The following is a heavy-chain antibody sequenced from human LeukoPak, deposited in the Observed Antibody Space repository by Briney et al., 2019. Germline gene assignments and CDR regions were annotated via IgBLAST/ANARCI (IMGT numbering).Heavy chain of an antibody. Sequence: GGSLRLSCAASGFTSSSYWMSWVRQAPGKGLEWVANIKQDGSEKYYVDSVKGRFTIFRDNAKNSLYLQMNSLRAEDTAVYYCARAKWELPLDYWGQGTLVTVSS. CDR3: ARAKWELPLDY. D-gene: IGHD1-26*01. J-gene: IGHJ4*02. V-gene: IGHV3-7*01. CDR2: IKQDGSEK. CDR1: GFTSSSYW.